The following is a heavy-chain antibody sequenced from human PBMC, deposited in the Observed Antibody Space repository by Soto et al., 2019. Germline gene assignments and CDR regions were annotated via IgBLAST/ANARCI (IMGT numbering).Heavy chain of an antibody. CDR3: EAYYYDSSGYYYAIDY. Sequence: GGSLRLSCTASGFTFGDYAMSWFRQAPGKGLEWVGFIRSKAYGGTTEYAASVKGRFTISRDDSKSIAYLQMNSLKTEDTAVYYCEAYYYDSSGYYYAIDYWGQGTLVTVSS. V-gene: IGHV3-49*03. D-gene: IGHD3-22*01. CDR1: GFTFGDYA. J-gene: IGHJ4*02. CDR2: IRSKAYGGTT.